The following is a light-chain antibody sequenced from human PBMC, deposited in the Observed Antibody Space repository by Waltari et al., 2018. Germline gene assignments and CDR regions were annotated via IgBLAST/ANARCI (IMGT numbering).Light chain of an antibody. Sequence: DIVMTQSPLSLSVTPGEPAAISCRASESLLRSNGYNLLDWYVQKPGHSPHLLMYLGSIRASGVPDRFSGGGSDTDFTLKISKVEPEDVGVYYCMQRLEVPRTFGQGTKVEVK. J-gene: IGKJ1*01. V-gene: IGKV2-28*01. CDR2: LGS. CDR3: MQRLEVPRT. CDR1: ESLLRSNGYNL.